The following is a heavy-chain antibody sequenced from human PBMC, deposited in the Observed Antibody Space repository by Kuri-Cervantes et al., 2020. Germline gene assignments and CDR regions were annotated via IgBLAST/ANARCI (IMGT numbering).Heavy chain of an antibody. D-gene: IGHD3-22*01. J-gene: IGHJ6*02. CDR3: ARKGYYYDSSDYYYGMDV. CDR1: GFTFSSYG. Sequence: GGSLRLSCAASGFTFSSYGMHWVRQAPGKGLEWVAVIWYDGSNKYYADSVKGRFTISRDNSKNTLYLQMNSLRAEDTAVYYCARKGYYYDSSDYYYGMDVWGQGTTVTVSS. V-gene: IGHV3-33*01. CDR2: IWYDGSNK.